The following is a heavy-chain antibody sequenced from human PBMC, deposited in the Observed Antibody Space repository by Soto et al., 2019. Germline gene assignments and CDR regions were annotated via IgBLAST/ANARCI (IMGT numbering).Heavy chain of an antibody. CDR2: IDPSDSYT. V-gene: IGHV5-10-1*01. D-gene: IGHD6-19*01. CDR1: GYSFTSYW. CDR3: ARTKDQWLVNFDY. J-gene: IGHJ4*02. Sequence: GESLKISCKGSGYSFTSYWISWVRQMPGKGLEWMGRIDPSDSYTNYSPSFQGHVTISADKSISTAYLQWSSLKASDTAMYYCARTKDQWLVNFDYWGQGTLVTVSS.